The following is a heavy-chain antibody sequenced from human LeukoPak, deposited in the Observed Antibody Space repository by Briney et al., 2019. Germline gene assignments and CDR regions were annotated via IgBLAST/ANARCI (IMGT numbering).Heavy chain of an antibody. Sequence: GGSLRLSCAASGFTFSSYAMHWVRQAPGKGLEWVAVISYDGSNKYYADSVKGRFTISRDNSKNTLYLQMNSLRAEDTAVYYCARVRQWLVRRWPYAFDIWGQGTMVTVSS. J-gene: IGHJ3*02. CDR3: ARVRQWLVRRWPYAFDI. D-gene: IGHD6-19*01. V-gene: IGHV3-30*04. CDR2: ISYDGSNK. CDR1: GFTFSSYA.